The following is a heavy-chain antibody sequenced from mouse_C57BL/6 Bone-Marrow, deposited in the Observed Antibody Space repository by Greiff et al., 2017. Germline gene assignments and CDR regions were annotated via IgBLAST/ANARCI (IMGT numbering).Heavy chain of an antibody. CDR3: ARPDYDGYYAMDY. V-gene: IGHV1-55*01. CDR2: IYPGSGST. D-gene: IGHD2-4*01. CDR1: GYTFTSYW. Sequence: QVQLQQSGAELVKPGASVKMSCKASGYTFTSYWITWVKQRPGQGLEWIGDIYPGSGSTNYNEKFKSKATLTVDTSSSTAYMQLSSLTSEDSAVYYCARPDYDGYYAMDYWGQGTSVTVSS. J-gene: IGHJ4*01.